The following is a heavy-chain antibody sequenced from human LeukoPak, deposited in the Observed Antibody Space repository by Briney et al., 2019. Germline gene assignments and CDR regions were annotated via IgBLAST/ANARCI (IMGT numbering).Heavy chain of an antibody. CDR2: ISAYNGNT. D-gene: IGHD3-22*01. CDR1: GGTFSSYA. CDR3: ARVPSDSSGYYPWPYYYYGMDV. Sequence: GASVKVSCKASGGTFSSYAISWVRQAPGQGLEWMGWISAYNGNTNYAQKLQGRVTMTTDTSTSTAYMELRSLRSDDTAVYYCARVPSDSSGYYPWPYYYYGMDVWGQGTTVTVSS. J-gene: IGHJ6*02. V-gene: IGHV1-18*01.